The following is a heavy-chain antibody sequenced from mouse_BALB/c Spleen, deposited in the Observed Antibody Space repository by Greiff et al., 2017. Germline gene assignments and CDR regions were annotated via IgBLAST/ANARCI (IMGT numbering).Heavy chain of an antibody. D-gene: IGHD3-2*01. CDR2: IRNKANGYTT. CDR3: ARDREEDSSYAIDY. J-gene: IGHJ2*02. V-gene: IGHV7-3*02. Sequence: EVKLMESGGGLVQPGGSLRLSCATSGFTFTDYYMSWVRQPPGKALEWLGFIRNKANGYTTEYSASVKGRFTISRDNSQSILYLQMNTLRAEDSATYYCARDREEDSSYAIDYWGQGTSLTVSS. CDR1: GFTFTDYY.